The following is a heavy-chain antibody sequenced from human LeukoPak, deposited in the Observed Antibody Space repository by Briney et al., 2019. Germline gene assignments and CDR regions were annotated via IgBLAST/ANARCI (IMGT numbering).Heavy chain of an antibody. D-gene: IGHD5-24*01. Sequence: GRSLRLSCAASGFTFDDYAMHWVRQAPGKGLEWVSGISWNSGSIGYADSVKGRFTISRDNAKNSLYLQMNSLRAEDTALYYCAKVGKRWLLGFDPWGQETLVTVSS. J-gene: IGHJ5*02. V-gene: IGHV3-9*01. CDR2: ISWNSGSI. CDR1: GFTFDDYA. CDR3: AKVGKRWLLGFDP.